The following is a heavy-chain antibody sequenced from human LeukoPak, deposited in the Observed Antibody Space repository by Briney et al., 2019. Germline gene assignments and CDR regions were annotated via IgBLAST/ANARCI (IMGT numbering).Heavy chain of an antibody. V-gene: IGHV3-23*01. CDR2: ISGSGGNT. D-gene: IGHD6-13*01. CDR3: AKDRGDSSSWNLFDY. J-gene: IGHJ4*02. CDR1: GFTFSSYA. Sequence: GGSLRLSCAASGFTFSSYAMNWVRQAPGKGLEWVSVISGSGGNTYFADSVKGRFTISRDNSKNTLYLQMNSLRAEDTAVYYCAKDRGDSSSWNLFDYWGQGTLVTVSS.